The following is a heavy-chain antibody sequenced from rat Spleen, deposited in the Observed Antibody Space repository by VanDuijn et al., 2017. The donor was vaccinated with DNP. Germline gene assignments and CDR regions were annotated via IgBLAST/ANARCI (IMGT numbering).Heavy chain of an antibody. V-gene: IGHV5-25*01. J-gene: IGHJ2*01. CDR2: IGSPAYAP. CDR1: GFTFSAYY. Sequence: EVQLVESGGGLVQPGRSLKLSCAASGFTFSAYYMAWVRQAPAKGLEWVAYIGSPAYAPYHGDSVKGRFTISRDNAKNTLYLQRDSLRSEDTATYYCARRSYGYNSDYFDYWGQGVMVTVSS. CDR3: ARRSYGYNSDYFDY. D-gene: IGHD1-9*01.